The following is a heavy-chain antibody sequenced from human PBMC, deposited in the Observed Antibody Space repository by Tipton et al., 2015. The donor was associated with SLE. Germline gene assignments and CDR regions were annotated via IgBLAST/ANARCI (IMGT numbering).Heavy chain of an antibody. CDR2: IYYSGST. V-gene: IGHV4-39*07. Sequence: TLSLTCSVSGGSISSRSYYWGWIRQPPGMGLEWIGSIYYSGSTFHNPSLKSRLTISVDTSKNQFSLKLSSVTAADTAVYYCARRRYSSSSRPYWYFDLWGRGTLVTVSS. J-gene: IGHJ2*01. D-gene: IGHD6-6*01. CDR1: GGSISSRSYY. CDR3: ARRRYSSSSRPYWYFDL.